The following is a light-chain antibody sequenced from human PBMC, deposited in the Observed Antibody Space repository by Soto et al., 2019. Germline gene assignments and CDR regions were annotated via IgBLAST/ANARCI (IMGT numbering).Light chain of an antibody. CDR2: AAS. CDR3: LQDYDYPFT. J-gene: IGKJ3*01. CDR1: QGIRND. Sequence: AIPMTQSPSSLSASVGDRVTITCRASQGIRNDLGWYQQKPGKAPKLLIYAASSLQSGVPARFSGSGSGTDFTLTISSLQPEDFATYYCLQDYDYPFTFGPGTKVDI. V-gene: IGKV1-6*01.